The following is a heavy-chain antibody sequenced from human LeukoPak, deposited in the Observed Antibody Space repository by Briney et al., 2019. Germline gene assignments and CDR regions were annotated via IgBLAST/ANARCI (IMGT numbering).Heavy chain of an antibody. D-gene: IGHD3-22*01. V-gene: IGHV4-61*01. CDR3: ARDNEDSSGYYDY. CDR2: IYYSGST. J-gene: IGHJ4*02. Sequence: SETLSLTCTVSGGSISSSSYYWSWIRQPPGKGLEWIGYIYYSGSTNYNPSLKSRVTISVDTSKNQFSLKLRSVTAADTAVYYCARDNEDSSGYYDYWGQGTLVTVSS. CDR1: GGSISSSSYY.